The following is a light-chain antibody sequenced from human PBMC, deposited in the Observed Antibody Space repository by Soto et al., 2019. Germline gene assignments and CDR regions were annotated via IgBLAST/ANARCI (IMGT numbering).Light chain of an antibody. CDR3: SSYTSSSTHVV. J-gene: IGLJ2*01. CDR1: SSDVGGYNY. V-gene: IGLV2-14*01. CDR2: DVS. Sequence: QSALTQPASVSGSPGQSITISCTGTSSDVGGYNYVSWYQQHPGKAPKLMIYDVSNRPSGVSNRFSGSKSGNTASLTISGLLAEDGADYYCSSYTSSSTHVVFGAGTKVTVL.